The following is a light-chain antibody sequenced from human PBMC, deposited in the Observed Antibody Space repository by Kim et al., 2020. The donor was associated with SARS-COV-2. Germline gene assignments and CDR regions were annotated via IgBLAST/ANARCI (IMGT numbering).Light chain of an antibody. CDR1: QSIGDW. Sequence: ARVGDRVTFTCRASQSIGDWLAWYQQKPGRAPKLLIHKASSLEPGVSSRFSGSGSGTEFTLTITSLRPDDFAVYYCQRYNSDPWTFGQGTKVDIK. J-gene: IGKJ1*01. CDR3: QRYNSDPWT. CDR2: KAS. V-gene: IGKV1-5*03.